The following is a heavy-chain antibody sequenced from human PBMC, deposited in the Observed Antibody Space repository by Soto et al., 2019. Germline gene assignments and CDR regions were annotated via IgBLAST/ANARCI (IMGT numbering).Heavy chain of an antibody. D-gene: IGHD5-12*01. CDR3: ARHRNGYSGYDGAADY. CDR1: GDSFSSKW. Sequence: PVESLKISCTASGDSFSSKWIGWVRQIPGKGLEWMGLIYTGDSYTRYSPSFQGQVTMSVDTSINTAYLRWSSLKASDTAIYFCARHRNGYSGYDGAADYWGKGNMVTVSS. CDR2: IYTGDSYT. J-gene: IGHJ4*02. V-gene: IGHV5-51*01.